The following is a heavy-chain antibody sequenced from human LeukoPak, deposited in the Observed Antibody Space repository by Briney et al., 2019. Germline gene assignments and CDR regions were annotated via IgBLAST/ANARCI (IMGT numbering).Heavy chain of an antibody. CDR1: GGSISSYY. J-gene: IGHJ4*02. CDR3: ARSSGWFTYFDY. CDR2: IYYSGST. Sequence: PSETLSLTCTVSGGSISSYYWGWIRQPPGKGLEWIGYIYYSGSTNYNPSLKSRVTISVDTSKNQFSLKLSSVTAADTAVYYCARSSGWFTYFDYWGQGTLVTVSS. V-gene: IGHV4-59*08. D-gene: IGHD6-19*01.